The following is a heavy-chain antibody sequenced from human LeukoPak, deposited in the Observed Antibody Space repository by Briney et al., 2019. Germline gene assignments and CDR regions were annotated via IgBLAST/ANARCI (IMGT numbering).Heavy chain of an antibody. Sequence: SETLSLTCSVSGGSIISHYWSWIRQHPGKGLEWIGYIYYSGSTYYNPSLKSRVTISVDTSKNQFSLKLSSVTAADTAVYYCARGDYGDYGEVDYFDYWGQGTLVTVSS. J-gene: IGHJ4*02. D-gene: IGHD4-17*01. CDR1: GGSIISHY. V-gene: IGHV4-59*06. CDR3: ARGDYGDYGEVDYFDY. CDR2: IYYSGST.